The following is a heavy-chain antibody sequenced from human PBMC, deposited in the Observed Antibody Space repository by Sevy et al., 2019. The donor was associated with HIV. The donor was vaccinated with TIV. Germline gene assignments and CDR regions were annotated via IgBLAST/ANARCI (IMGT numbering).Heavy chain of an antibody. CDR1: GFTFSSYA. V-gene: IGHV3-23*01. CDR3: AKGRALSRLGEDQFYFDY. J-gene: IGHJ4*02. CDR2: ISGSGGST. D-gene: IGHD3-16*01. Sequence: GGSLRLSCAASGFTFSSYAMSWVRLAPGKGLEWVSAISGSGGSTYYADSDKGRFTISRDNSKNTLFLQMDSLRVEDTAVYNCAKGRALSRLGEDQFYFDYWGQGTLVTVSS.